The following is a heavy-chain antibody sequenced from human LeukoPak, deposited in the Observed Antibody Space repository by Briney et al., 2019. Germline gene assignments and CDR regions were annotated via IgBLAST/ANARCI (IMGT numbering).Heavy chain of an antibody. V-gene: IGHV3-21*01. J-gene: IGHJ4*02. CDR2: ISSGSSYI. CDR3: ASCSSSGWYFPFDY. CDR1: GFTFSSYS. D-gene: IGHD6-19*01. Sequence: GGSLRLSCAASGFTFSSYSMNWVRQAPGKGLEWVSPISSGSSYIYYADSVKGRFTISRDNAKNSLYLQMNSLRAEDTAVYYCASCSSSGWYFPFDYWGQGTLVTVSS.